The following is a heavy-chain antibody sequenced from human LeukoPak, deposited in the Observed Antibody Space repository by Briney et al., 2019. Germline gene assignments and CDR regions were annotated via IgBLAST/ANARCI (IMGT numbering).Heavy chain of an antibody. CDR2: ISGTGSGT. J-gene: IGHJ6*03. Sequence: GGSLRLSCAASGFTFSSYAMSWVRQAPGKGLEWVSAISGTGSGTYYADSVKGRFTISRDNSKNTLYLQMNSLRAEDTAVYYCAKRGSHYYYYYMDVWGKGTTVTVS. CDR1: GFTFSSYA. D-gene: IGHD2-15*01. CDR3: AKRGSHYYYYYMDV. V-gene: IGHV3-23*01.